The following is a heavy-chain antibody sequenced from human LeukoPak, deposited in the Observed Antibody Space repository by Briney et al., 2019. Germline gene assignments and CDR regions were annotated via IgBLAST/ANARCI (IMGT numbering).Heavy chain of an antibody. J-gene: IGHJ3*02. CDR1: GFTFSHYW. CDR3: TRVWGSDAFDI. Sequence: QPGRSLRLSCAASGFTFSHYWMQWVRQAPGQGLVWVSRTNSDGSSTTYADSVKGRFTISRDNAKNTLYLQMNSLRAEDTAEYYCTRVWGSDAFDIWGQGTMVTVSS. V-gene: IGHV3-74*01. D-gene: IGHD3-16*01. CDR2: TNSDGSST.